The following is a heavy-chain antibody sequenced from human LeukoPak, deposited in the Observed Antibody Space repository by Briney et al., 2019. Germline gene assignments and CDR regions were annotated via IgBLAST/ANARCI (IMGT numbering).Heavy chain of an antibody. V-gene: IGHV4-59*01. CDR2: IFYSGST. Sequence: NPSETLSLTCTVSGGSISPYYWSWIRQPPGKGLEWIGYIFYSGSTNYNPSLKSRVTISVDTSKNQFSLKLTSVTPADTAVYYCVRARVPFAYYFDYWGQGILVTVSS. CDR3: VRARVPFAYYFDY. D-gene: IGHD3-3*02. J-gene: IGHJ4*02. CDR1: GGSISPYY.